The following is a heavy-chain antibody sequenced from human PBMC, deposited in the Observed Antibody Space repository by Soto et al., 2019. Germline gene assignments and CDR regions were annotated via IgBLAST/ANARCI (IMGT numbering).Heavy chain of an antibody. V-gene: IGHV3-23*01. CDR1: GFSFSSYA. D-gene: IGHD3-3*01. CDR3: AKDLEKTIWSGYYYFDY. CDR2: ISGSGGST. J-gene: IGHJ4*02. Sequence: GGSLRLSCAASGFSFSSYAINWVRQAPGKGLEWVSGISGSGGSTYYADSVKGRFTISRDNSKNTLYLQMNSLRAEDTAVYYCAKDLEKTIWSGYYYFDYWGQGSLVTVSS.